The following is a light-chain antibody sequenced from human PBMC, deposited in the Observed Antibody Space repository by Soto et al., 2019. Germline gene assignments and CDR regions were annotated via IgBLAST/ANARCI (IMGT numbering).Light chain of an antibody. V-gene: IGLV2-14*01. CDR1: SSDVGGYNY. CDR2: EVS. CDR3: SSHGGSSPFYV. Sequence: QSALTQPASVSGSPGQSITISCTGTSSDVGGYNYVSWYQQHPGKVPKLIIHEVSNRPSGVSNRFSGSKSGNTASLTISGRQTEDEADYYCSSHGGSSPFYVFGTGTKVTVL. J-gene: IGLJ1*01.